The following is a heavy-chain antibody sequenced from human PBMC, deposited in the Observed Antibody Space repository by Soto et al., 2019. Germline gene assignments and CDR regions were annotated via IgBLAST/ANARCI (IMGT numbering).Heavy chain of an antibody. J-gene: IGHJ5*02. CDR1: GGSISSGGYY. Sequence: KTSETLSLTCTVSGGSISSGGYYWSWIRQHPGKGLEWIGYIYYSGSTYYNPSLKSRVTISVDTSKNQFSLKLSSVTAADTAVYYCARFDYGDYLFDPWGQGTLVTVSS. D-gene: IGHD4-17*01. CDR2: IYYSGST. V-gene: IGHV4-31*03. CDR3: ARFDYGDYLFDP.